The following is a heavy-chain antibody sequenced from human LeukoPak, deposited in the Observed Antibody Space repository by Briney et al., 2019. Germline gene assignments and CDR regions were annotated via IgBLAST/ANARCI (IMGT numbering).Heavy chain of an antibody. Sequence: SGTLSLTCTVSGDSISSTNWWSWVRQPPGKGLEWIGEIYHSGSTNYNPSLKSRGTISVDKSKNQFSLKLSSVTAADTAVYYCARDTTRGTAFDIWGQGTMVTVSS. V-gene: IGHV4-4*02. J-gene: IGHJ3*02. CDR1: GDSISSTNW. CDR3: ARDTTRGTAFDI. CDR2: IYHSGST. D-gene: IGHD1-1*01.